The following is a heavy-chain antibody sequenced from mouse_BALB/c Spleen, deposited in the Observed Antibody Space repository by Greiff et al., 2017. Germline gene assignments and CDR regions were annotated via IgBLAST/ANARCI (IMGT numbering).Heavy chain of an antibody. Sequence: EVKLVESGGGLVQPGGSLRLSCATSGFTFPDYYMSWVRQPPGKALGWLGFIRNKANGYTTEYSASVKGRFTISRDNSQSILYLQMNTLRAEDSATYYCARDCGYDGYWYFDVWGAGTTVTVSS. CDR1: GFTFPDYY. V-gene: IGHV7-3*02. D-gene: IGHD2-2*01. CDR2: IRNKANGYTT. J-gene: IGHJ1*01. CDR3: ARDCGYDGYWYFDV.